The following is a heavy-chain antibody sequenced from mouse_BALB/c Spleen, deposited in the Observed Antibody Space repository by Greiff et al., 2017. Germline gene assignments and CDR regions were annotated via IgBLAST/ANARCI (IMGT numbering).Heavy chain of an antibody. J-gene: IGHJ2*01. CDR3: ARSGYYSYFDY. CDR2: INPGSGGT. Sequence: QVQLKQSGAELVRPGTSVKVSCKASGYAFTNYLIEWVKQRPGQGLEWIGVINPGSGGTNYNEKFKGKATLTADKSSSTAYMQLSSLTSDDSAVYFCARSGYYSYFDYWGQGTTLTVSS. V-gene: IGHV1-54*01. CDR1: GYAFTNYL. D-gene: IGHD2-3*01.